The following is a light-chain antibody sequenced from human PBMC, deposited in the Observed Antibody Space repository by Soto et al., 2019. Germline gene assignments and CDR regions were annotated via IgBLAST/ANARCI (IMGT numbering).Light chain of an antibody. CDR3: QQYGSSPPT. V-gene: IGKV3-20*01. Sequence: EIVLTQSPGTLSLSPGERATLSCRASQSVNSNYLAWYRRKPGQAPSLLIYGASTRATGIPGRFSGSGSGPDFTLTITRLEPEDFAVYYCQQYGSSPPTFGQGTKVEIK. CDR1: QSVNSNY. J-gene: IGKJ1*01. CDR2: GAS.